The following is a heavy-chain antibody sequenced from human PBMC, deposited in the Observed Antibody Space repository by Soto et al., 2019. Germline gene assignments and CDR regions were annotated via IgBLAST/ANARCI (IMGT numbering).Heavy chain of an antibody. CDR3: ARRGVSGNFDY. CDR1: GFSLSTSGLG. CDR2: IYWDDDK. D-gene: IGHD6-19*01. V-gene: IGHV2-5*02. Sequence: QITLKESGPTLVKPTRTLTLSCTCSGFSLSTSGLGVGWISQPPGEALEWLALIYWDDDKRFRPSLKSRLTITKDTSKNQVVLTMTNMDPVDTATYYCARRGVSGNFDYWGQGTLVTVSS. J-gene: IGHJ4*02.